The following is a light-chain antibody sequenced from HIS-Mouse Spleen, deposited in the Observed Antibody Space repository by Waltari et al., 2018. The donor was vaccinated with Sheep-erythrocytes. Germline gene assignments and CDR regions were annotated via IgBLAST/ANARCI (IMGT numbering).Light chain of an antibody. Sequence: DIQMTQSPSSLSASVGDRVTITCRASQSISSYLNWYQQKPGKAPKLLIYAASSLQSRVPSRFSGSGSGTDFTLTISSLQPEDFATYYCQQSYSTPQFTFGPWTKVDIK. CDR1: QSISSY. CDR3: QQSYSTPQFT. CDR2: AAS. V-gene: IGKV1-39*01. J-gene: IGKJ3*01.